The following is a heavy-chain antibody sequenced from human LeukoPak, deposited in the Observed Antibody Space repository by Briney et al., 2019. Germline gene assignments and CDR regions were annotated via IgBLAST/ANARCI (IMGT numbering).Heavy chain of an antibody. CDR3: ARRGEWLPLVDWFDP. V-gene: IGHV1-2*02. CDR2: INSNSGGT. Sequence: GASVKVSCKASGYTFTGYYMHWVRQAPGQGLEWMGWINSNSGGTNYAQKFQGRVTMTRDTSISTAYMELSRLRSDDTAVYYCARRGEWLPLVDWFDPWGQGTLVTVSS. CDR1: GYTFTGYY. J-gene: IGHJ5*02. D-gene: IGHD5-24*01.